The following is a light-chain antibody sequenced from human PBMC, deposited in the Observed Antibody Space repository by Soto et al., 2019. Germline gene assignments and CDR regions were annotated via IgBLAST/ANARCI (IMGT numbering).Light chain of an antibody. CDR3: HSYNSIPRT. CDR1: QGISEY. CDR2: GAS. Sequence: DIQMAQSPSSLSASIGDRVTITCRASQGISEYLAWYQQRPGNAPNLLIYGASILQSGLPSRFNGSGSGTHYTLTISSQQPEDVATYYCHSYNSIPRTFGQGTTVEIK. V-gene: IGKV1-27*01. J-gene: IGKJ1*01.